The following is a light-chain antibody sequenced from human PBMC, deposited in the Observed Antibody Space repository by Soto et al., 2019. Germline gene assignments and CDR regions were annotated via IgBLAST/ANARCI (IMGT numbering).Light chain of an antibody. CDR3: HQRNQ. J-gene: IGKJ5*01. CDR2: DAS. V-gene: IGKV3D-20*02. Sequence: EIVLTQSPGTLSLSPGERATLSCRASQSVSSSYLAWYQQKPGQAPRLLIYDASNRAAGIPARFSGSRSGTDFTLTISSVEPEDFAMYYCHQRNQFGQGTRLE. CDR1: QSVSSSY.